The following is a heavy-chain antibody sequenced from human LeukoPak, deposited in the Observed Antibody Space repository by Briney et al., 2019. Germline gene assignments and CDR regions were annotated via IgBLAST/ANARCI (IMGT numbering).Heavy chain of an antibody. CDR3: AKLSEGGQHDAFDI. Sequence: SETLSLTCTVSGGSISSHYWSWIRQPPGKGLEWIGYIYYSGSTNYNSSLKSRVTISVDTSKNQFSLKLSSVTAADTAVYYCAKLSEGGQHDAFDIWGQGTMVTVSS. CDR2: IYYSGST. CDR1: GGSISSHY. J-gene: IGHJ3*02. D-gene: IGHD1-1*01. V-gene: IGHV4-59*11.